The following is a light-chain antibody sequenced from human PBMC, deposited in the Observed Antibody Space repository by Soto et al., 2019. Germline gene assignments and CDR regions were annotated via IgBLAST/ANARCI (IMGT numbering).Light chain of an antibody. CDR3: SPYTSSSPLV. J-gene: IGLJ2*01. V-gene: IGLV2-14*01. Sequence: QSALTQPASVSGSPGQSITISCTGTSSDVGGYNYVSWYQQHPGKAPKLMIYDVSNRPSGVSNRFSGSKSGNTASLTISGPQAEDEADYYCSPYTSSSPLVFGGGTKLTVL. CDR1: SSDVGGYNY. CDR2: DVS.